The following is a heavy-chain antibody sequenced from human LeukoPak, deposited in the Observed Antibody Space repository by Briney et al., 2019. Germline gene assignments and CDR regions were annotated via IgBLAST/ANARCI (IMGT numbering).Heavy chain of an antibody. Sequence: GASVKVSCKASGYTFTGYYMHWVRQAAGQGLEWMGWINPNSGGTNYAQKFHGRVTMTRDTSISTAYMELSRLRSDDTAVYYCARGVVVPAAGNNWFDPWGQGTLVTVSS. CDR1: GYTFTGYY. D-gene: IGHD2-2*01. CDR3: ARGVVVPAAGNNWFDP. CDR2: INPNSGGT. J-gene: IGHJ5*02. V-gene: IGHV1-2*02.